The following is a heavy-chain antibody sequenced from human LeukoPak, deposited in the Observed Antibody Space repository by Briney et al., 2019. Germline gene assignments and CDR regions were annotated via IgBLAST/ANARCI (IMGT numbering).Heavy chain of an antibody. CDR3: AREIYYDSSGLFDY. CDR1: GVTFSSYA. V-gene: IGHV1-69*13. D-gene: IGHD3-22*01. Sequence: SVKVSCKASGVTFSSYAISWVRQAPGQGLEWMGGIIPIFGTANYAQKFQGRVTITADESTSTAYMELSSLRSEDTAVYYCAREIYYDSSGLFDYWGQGTLVTVSS. CDR2: IIPIFGTA. J-gene: IGHJ4*02.